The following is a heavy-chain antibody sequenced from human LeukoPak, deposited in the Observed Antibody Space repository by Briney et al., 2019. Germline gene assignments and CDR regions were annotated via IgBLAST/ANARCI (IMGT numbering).Heavy chain of an antibody. CDR1: GYTFTSYG. CDR3: ARLVWTTTGRYYMDV. Sequence: ASVKVSCKASGYTFTSYGISWVRQAPGQGLEWMGWISAYNGNTNYAQKLQGRVTMTTDTSTSTAYMELRSLRSDDTAVYYCARLVWTTTGRYYMDVWGKGTTVTISS. J-gene: IGHJ6*03. D-gene: IGHD5/OR15-5a*01. V-gene: IGHV1-18*01. CDR2: ISAYNGNT.